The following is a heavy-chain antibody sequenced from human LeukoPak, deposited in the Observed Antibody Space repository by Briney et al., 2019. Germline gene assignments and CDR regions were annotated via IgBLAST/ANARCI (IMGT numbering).Heavy chain of an antibody. Sequence: GGSLRLSCEASGFTFSSYAMHWVRQAPGKGLEWVAVISYDGSNKYYADSVKGRFTISRDNSKNTLYLQMNSLRAEDTAVYYCARGSITMVRGVIPEYYFDYWGQGTLVTVSS. CDR2: ISYDGSNK. V-gene: IGHV3-30-3*01. CDR1: GFTFSSYA. D-gene: IGHD3-10*01. CDR3: ARGSITMVRGVIPEYYFDY. J-gene: IGHJ4*02.